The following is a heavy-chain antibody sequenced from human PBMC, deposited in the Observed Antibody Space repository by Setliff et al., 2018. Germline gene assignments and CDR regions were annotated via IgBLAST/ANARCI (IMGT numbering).Heavy chain of an antibody. V-gene: IGHV1-69*13. J-gene: IGHJ1*01. Sequence: ASVKVSCKASGDTFTNYAINWVRQAPGQGLEWMGGIIPVLGTANYAQKFQGRLTVTADESTSTAYVQLTSLRSDDTAVYYCARGRFYSDSWSEYFHHWGQGTLVTVSS. CDR1: GDTFTNYA. CDR3: ARGRFYSDSWSEYFHH. CDR2: IIPVLGTA. D-gene: IGHD3-22*01.